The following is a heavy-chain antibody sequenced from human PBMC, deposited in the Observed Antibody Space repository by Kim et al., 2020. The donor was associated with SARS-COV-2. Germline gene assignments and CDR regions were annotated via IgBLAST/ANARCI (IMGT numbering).Heavy chain of an antibody. J-gene: IGHJ4*02. CDR3: ANLPVVGYCSSTSCYVPN. V-gene: IGHV3-23*01. CDR1: GFSFSSYA. Sequence: GGSLRLSCAASGFSFSSYAMSWVRQAPGKGLEWVSAISVSGGSTYYADSVKGRFTISRDNSKNTLYLQMNSLRAEDTAVYYCANLPVVGYCSSTSCYVPNWGQGTLVTVSS. CDR2: ISVSGGST. D-gene: IGHD2-2*01.